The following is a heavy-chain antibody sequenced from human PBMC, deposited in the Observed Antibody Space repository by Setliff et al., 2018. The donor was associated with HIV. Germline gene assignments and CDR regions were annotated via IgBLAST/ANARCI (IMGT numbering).Heavy chain of an antibody. V-gene: IGHV4-4*02. CDR2: IYHSGDT. CDR3: ARVAAGTYGKGDWFGP. D-gene: IGHD3-10*01. J-gene: IGHJ5*02. Sequence: PSETLSLTCAVSGGSISSTNWWNWVRQPPGKGLEWIGEIYHSGDTNYTPSLKSRVTISVDKSKNQFSLKLTSVTAADTAVYYCARVAAGTYGKGDWFGPWGQGTQVTVSS. CDR1: GGSISSTNW.